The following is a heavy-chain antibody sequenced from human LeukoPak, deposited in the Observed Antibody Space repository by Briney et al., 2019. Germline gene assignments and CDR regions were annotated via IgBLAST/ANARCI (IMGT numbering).Heavy chain of an antibody. V-gene: IGHV4-34*01. CDR1: GGSFSGYY. D-gene: IGHD6-13*01. CDR3: ATDIAAAGTSGYYYYYYGMDV. Sequence: SETLSLTCAVYGGSFSGYYWSWIRQPPGKGLEWIGEINHSGSTNYNPSLKSRVTISVDTSKNQFSLKLSSVTAADTAVYYCATDIAAAGTSGYYYYYYGMDVWGKGTTVTVSS. CDR2: INHSGST. J-gene: IGHJ6*04.